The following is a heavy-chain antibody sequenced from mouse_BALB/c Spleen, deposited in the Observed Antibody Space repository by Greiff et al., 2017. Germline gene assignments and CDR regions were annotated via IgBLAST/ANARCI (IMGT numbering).Heavy chain of an antibody. CDR3: AREDRYDVFYAMDY. J-gene: IGHJ4*01. CDR1: GYTFTNYW. CDR2: IYPGGGYT. Sequence: QVHVKQSGAELVRPGTSVKISCKASGYTFTNYWLGWVKQRPGHGLEWIGDIYPGGGYTNYNEKFKGKATLTADTSSSTAYMQLSSLTSEDSAVYFCAREDRYDVFYAMDYWGQGTSVTVSS. V-gene: IGHV1-63*02. D-gene: IGHD2-14*01.